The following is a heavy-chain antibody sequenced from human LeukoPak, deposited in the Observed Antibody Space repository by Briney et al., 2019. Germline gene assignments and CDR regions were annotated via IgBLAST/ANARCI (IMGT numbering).Heavy chain of an antibody. CDR3: ARGLRGGEYCDY. Sequence: PSETLSLTCTVSGGSISSYYWSWIRQPPGKGLEWIGYIYYSGSTNYNPSLKSRVTISVDTSKNQFSLKLSSVTAADTAVYYCARGLRGGEYCDYWGQGTLVTVSS. V-gene: IGHV4-59*01. J-gene: IGHJ4*02. D-gene: IGHD2-21*01. CDR2: IYYSGST. CDR1: GGSISSYY.